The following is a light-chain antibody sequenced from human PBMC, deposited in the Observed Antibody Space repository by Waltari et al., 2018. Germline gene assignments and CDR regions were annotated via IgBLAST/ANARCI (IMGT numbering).Light chain of an antibody. CDR3: QSYDSNNPVV. J-gene: IGLJ2*01. Sequence: NFMLTQPHSVSESPGKTVPISCTRRSGSIASNYVQWYQQRPGSAPTTVIYEDTQRPSGVPDRFSGSIDSSTNSASLTISGLKTEDEADYYCQSYDSNNPVVFGGGTKLTVL. CDR1: SGSIASNY. CDR2: EDT. V-gene: IGLV6-57*04.